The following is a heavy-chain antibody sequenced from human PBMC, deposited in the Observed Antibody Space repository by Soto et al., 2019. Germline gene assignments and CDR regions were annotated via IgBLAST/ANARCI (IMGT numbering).Heavy chain of an antibody. D-gene: IGHD3-3*01. CDR3: AIFTIFGIISPYGMDV. CDR1: GYSFNRYW. J-gene: IGHJ6*02. CDR2: IYPGDSDT. Sequence: GESLKISCTVSGYSFNRYWIGWVRQMPGKGLEWMGIIYPGDSDTRYSPSFQGQVTISADKSINTAYLQWSSLKASDTAMYYCAIFTIFGIISPYGMDVWGQGTTVTVSS. V-gene: IGHV5-51*01.